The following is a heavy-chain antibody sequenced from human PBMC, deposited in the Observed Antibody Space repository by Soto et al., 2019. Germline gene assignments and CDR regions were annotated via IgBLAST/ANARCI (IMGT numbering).Heavy chain of an antibody. V-gene: IGHV3-9*01. J-gene: IGHJ4*02. CDR2: ISWNSGSI. D-gene: IGHD3-16*01. CDR1: GFTFDDYA. CDR3: AKESYDGFDY. Sequence: EVQLVESGGGLVQPGRSLRLSCAASGFTFDDYAMHWVRQAPGKGLEWVSGISWNSGSIGYADSVKGRFTISRDNAKNSLYLQINSLRAEDTALYYCAKESYDGFDYCGKGTLVTVSA.